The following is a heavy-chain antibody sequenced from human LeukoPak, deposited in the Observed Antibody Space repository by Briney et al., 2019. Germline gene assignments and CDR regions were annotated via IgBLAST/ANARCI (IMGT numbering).Heavy chain of an antibody. D-gene: IGHD1-26*01. Sequence: PGGSLRLSCAASGFTFSSYGMHWVRQAPGKGLEWVSVIYSGGSTYYADSVKGRFTISRDNSKNTLYLQVNSLRAEDTAVYYCARGLSGSYHYFDYWGQGTLVTVSS. CDR1: GFTFSSYG. CDR3: ARGLSGSYHYFDY. V-gene: IGHV3-53*01. J-gene: IGHJ4*02. CDR2: IYSGGST.